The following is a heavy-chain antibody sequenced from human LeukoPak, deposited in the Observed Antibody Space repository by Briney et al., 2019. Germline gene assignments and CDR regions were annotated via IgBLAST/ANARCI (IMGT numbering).Heavy chain of an antibody. V-gene: IGHV4-39*07. CDR3: AGDRNNRYWFYY. Sequence: PSETLSLTFTVSPGSISTTTYYWGWIRQPPGKGLEWIGTIAYTGTANYNPSLESRITLSRDTSKNQVSLKLSSVTAAGTAVYYCAGDRNNRYWFYYWGQGTLVTVSS. CDR1: PGSISTTTYY. D-gene: IGHD2-8*02. J-gene: IGHJ4*02. CDR2: IAYTGTA.